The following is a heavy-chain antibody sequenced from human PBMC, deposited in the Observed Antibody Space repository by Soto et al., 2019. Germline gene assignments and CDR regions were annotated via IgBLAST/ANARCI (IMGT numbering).Heavy chain of an antibody. J-gene: IGHJ6*02. CDR2: IIPIFGTA. Sequence: AASVKVSCKASGGTFSSYAISWVRQAPGQGLEWMGGIIPIFGTANYAQKFQGRVTITADESTSTAYMELSSLRSEDTAVYYCSLRFLEWLLSYYYYGMDVWGQGTTVTVSS. V-gene: IGHV1-69*13. CDR1: GGTFSSYA. D-gene: IGHD3-3*01. CDR3: SLRFLEWLLSYYYYGMDV.